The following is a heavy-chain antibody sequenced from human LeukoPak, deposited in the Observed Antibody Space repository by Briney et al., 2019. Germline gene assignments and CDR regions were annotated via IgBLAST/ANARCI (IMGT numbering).Heavy chain of an antibody. Sequence: GGSLRLSCAASGFTFSSYAMSWVRQAPGKGLEWVSGISGSGGSTYYADSVKGRFTISRDNSKNTLYLQMNSLRAEDTAVYYCAKSRLGDSSGWTYYFDYWGQGTLVTVSS. CDR2: ISGSGGST. V-gene: IGHV3-23*01. D-gene: IGHD6-19*01. CDR3: AKSRLGDSSGWTYYFDY. J-gene: IGHJ4*02. CDR1: GFTFSSYA.